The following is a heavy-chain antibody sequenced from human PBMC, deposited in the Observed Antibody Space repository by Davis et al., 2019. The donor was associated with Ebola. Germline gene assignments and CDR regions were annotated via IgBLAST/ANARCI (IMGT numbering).Heavy chain of an antibody. J-gene: IGHJ6*02. V-gene: IGHV1-18*01. D-gene: IGHD6-13*01. Sequence: ASVKVFCKASGYTFTSYGISWVRQAPGQGLEWMGWISAYNGNTNYAQKLQGRVTMTTDTSTSTAYMELRSLRSDDTAVYYCARDKERAAGMGTIRAYYYGMDVWGQGTTVTVSS. CDR3: ARDKERAAGMGTIRAYYYGMDV. CDR2: ISAYNGNT. CDR1: GYTFTSYG.